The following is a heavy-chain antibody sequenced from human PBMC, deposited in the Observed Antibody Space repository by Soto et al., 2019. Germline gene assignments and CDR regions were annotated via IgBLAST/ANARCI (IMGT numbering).Heavy chain of an antibody. CDR2: IYWDNDK. V-gene: IGHV2-5*02. CDR1: GFSLSTNGVG. J-gene: IGHJ4*02. D-gene: IGHD3-22*01. Sequence: QITLKESGPTLVKPTQTLTLTCTFSGFSLSTNGVGVGWIRQPPGKALECLALIYWDNDKRYSPSLRNRLTITKDXXKXQXVLQMTNMDPEDTATYYWAYRLCDRSCSWDVGYFNSWGQGSLVTVSS. CDR3: AYRLCDRSCSWDVGYFNS.